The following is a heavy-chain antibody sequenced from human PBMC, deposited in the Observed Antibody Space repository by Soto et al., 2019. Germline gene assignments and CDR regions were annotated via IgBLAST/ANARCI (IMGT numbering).Heavy chain of an antibody. V-gene: IGHV3-48*01. D-gene: IGHD3-22*01. CDR1: GFNFSTYS. J-gene: IGHJ4*02. CDR3: ARPTYYYDSSGPPAY. Sequence: GRSMRLSCAASGFNFSTYSMNWIRQAPGKGLEWVSYISSSSSTIFYTDSVKGRFTVSRDNAKNSLYLQMNSLRAEDTAFYYCARPTYYYDSSGPPAYWGQGTLVTVSS. CDR2: ISSSSSTI.